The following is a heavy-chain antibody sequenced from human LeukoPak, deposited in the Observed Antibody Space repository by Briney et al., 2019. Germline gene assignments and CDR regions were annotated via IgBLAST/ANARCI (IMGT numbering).Heavy chain of an antibody. CDR2: IYPDDSDT. V-gene: IGHV5-51*01. D-gene: IGHD2-2*01. J-gene: IGHJ3*02. CDR3: ARHEGYCISSSCSDTFDI. CDR1: GYSFINYW. Sequence: GESLKISCKGSGYSFINYWIGWVRQMPGKGLEWMGIIYPDDSDTRYSPSFQGLVTISADKSISTAYLQWSSLKASDTAMYYCARHEGYCISSSCSDTFDIWGQGTMVTVSS.